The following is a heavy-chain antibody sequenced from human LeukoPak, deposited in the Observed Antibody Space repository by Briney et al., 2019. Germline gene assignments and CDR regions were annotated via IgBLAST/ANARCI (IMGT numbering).Heavy chain of an antibody. J-gene: IGHJ4*02. D-gene: IGHD5-12*01. Sequence: GGSLRLSCAASGFTFSNYAMSWVRQAPGKGLEWVSTLSGSGGSTYYADSVKGRFTISRDNSKNTLYLQMNSLRAEDTAVYYCAKTRGYSGYDSSDYWGQGTLVTVSS. V-gene: IGHV3-23*01. CDR1: GFTFSNYA. CDR3: AKTRGYSGYDSSDY. CDR2: LSGSGGST.